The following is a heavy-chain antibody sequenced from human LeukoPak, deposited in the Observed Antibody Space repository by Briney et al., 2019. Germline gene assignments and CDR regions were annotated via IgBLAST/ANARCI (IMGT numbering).Heavy chain of an antibody. J-gene: IGHJ6*02. V-gene: IGHV4-39*07. CDR2: IYYSGST. CDR1: GGSISSGDYY. CDR3: ASTLLLWFGELLQTPYYYYGMDV. D-gene: IGHD3-10*01. Sequence: SETLSLTCTVSGGSISSGDYYWGWIRQPPGKGLEWIGSIYYSGSTYYNPSLKSRVTISVDTSKNQFSLKLSSVTAADTAVYYCASTLLLWFGELLQTPYYYYGMDVWGQGTTVTVSS.